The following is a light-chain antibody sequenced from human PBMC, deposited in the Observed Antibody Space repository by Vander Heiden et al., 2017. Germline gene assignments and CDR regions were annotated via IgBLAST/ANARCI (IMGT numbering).Light chain of an antibody. Sequence: QSALTQPPSASGSPGQSVTISCTGTSGDVGGYNYVSWYQQQPGKAPKLMIYEVNERPSGVPYRFSGSKSGNTASLTVSGLQAEDEGDYYCSSYAGGNYVVFGGGTKLTVL. CDR3: SSYAGGNYVV. CDR1: SGDVGGYNY. V-gene: IGLV2-8*01. CDR2: EVN. J-gene: IGLJ3*02.